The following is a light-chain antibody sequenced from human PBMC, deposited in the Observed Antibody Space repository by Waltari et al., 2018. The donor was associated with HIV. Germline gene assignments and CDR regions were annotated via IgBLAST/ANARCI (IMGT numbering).Light chain of an antibody. J-gene: IGLJ1*01. CDR1: RLGQKY. CDR3: QTWDSNTAV. V-gene: IGLV3-1*01. CDR2: QDT. Sequence: SYELTQPPSVSVAQGQTASISCFGHRLGQKYTCWYQQKPGQPPVVIVYQDTKRPSGIPERFSGSNSGSTATLTITGTQAVDEADYYCQTWDSNTAVFGTGTKVTV.